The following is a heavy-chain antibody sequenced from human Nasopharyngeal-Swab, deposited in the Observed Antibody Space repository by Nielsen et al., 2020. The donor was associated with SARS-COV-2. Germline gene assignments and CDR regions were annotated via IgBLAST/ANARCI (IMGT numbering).Heavy chain of an antibody. D-gene: IGHD1-26*01. V-gene: IGHV1-24*01. CDR2: SDPEDGET. CDR3: ATGPAVGATPWFDP. CDR1: GYTLTELS. J-gene: IGHJ5*02. Sequence: ASVKVSCKVSGYTLTELSMHWVRQAPGKGLEWMGGSDPEDGETIYAQKFQGRVTMTEDTSTDTAYMELSSLRSEDTAVYYCATGPAVGATPWFDPWGQGTLVTVSS.